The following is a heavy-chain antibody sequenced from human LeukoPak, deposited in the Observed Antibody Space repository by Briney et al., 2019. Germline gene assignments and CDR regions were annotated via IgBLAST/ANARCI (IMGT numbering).Heavy chain of an antibody. CDR3: ARARGYYDSSGYYCGY. CDR2: ISSSSSYI. CDR1: GFTFSSYS. D-gene: IGHD3-22*01. J-gene: IGHJ4*02. V-gene: IGHV3-21*01. Sequence: GGSLRLSCAASGFTFSSYSMNWVRQAPGKGLEWVSSISSSSSYIYYADSVKGRFTISRDNAKNSLYLQMNSLRAEDTAVYYCARARGYYDSSGYYCGYWGQGTLVTVSS.